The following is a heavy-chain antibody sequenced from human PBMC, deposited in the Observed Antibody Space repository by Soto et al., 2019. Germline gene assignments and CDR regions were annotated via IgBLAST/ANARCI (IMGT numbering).Heavy chain of an antibody. CDR2: ISYSGST. Sequence: SETLSLTCTASGGSISSSSYYWGWIRQPPGKGLEWIGSISYSGSTHYNPSLKSRVTISVDTSKNQFSLKLSSVTAADTAVYYCARRLAHYYDSSGYYHLGWFDPWGKGTLVTVS. CDR1: GGSISSSSYY. V-gene: IGHV4-39*01. D-gene: IGHD3-22*01. J-gene: IGHJ5*02. CDR3: ARRLAHYYDSSGYYHLGWFDP.